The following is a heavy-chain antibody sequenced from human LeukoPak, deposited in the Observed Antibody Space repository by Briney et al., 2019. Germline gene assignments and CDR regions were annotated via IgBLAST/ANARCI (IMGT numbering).Heavy chain of an antibody. D-gene: IGHD6-13*01. Sequence: GGSLSLSCAASGFTFSSYAMSWVRQAPGKGLEWVSAISGSGGSTYYADSVKGRFTISRDNSKNTLYLQMNSLRAEDTAVYYCAKDTSSSWYVWFDPWGQGTLVTVSS. J-gene: IGHJ5*02. CDR1: GFTFSSYA. V-gene: IGHV3-23*01. CDR3: AKDTSSSWYVWFDP. CDR2: ISGSGGST.